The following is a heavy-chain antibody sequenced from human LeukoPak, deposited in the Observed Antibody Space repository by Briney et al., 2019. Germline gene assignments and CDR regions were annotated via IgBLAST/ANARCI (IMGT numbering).Heavy chain of an antibody. D-gene: IGHD3-22*01. CDR3: AKRRDSGGYRANDALDI. J-gene: IGHJ3*02. CDR2: ISGRGHNT. V-gene: IGHV3-23*01. Sequence: GESLKISCAASGFTFSSYALSWVRQAPGKGLEWVSSISGRGHNTYYADSMKGRGTISRDNSKNTLYLQMNSLRGADTAVYYCAKRRDSGGYRANDALDIWGQGTMVTVSS. CDR1: GFTFSSYA.